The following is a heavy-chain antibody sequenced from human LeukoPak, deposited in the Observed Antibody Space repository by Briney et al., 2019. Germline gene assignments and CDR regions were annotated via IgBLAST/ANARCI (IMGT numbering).Heavy chain of an antibody. CDR3: ARGGSGNYYKPLDY. J-gene: IGHJ4*02. D-gene: IGHD3-10*01. CDR1: GGTFSSYA. CDR2: IIPIFGTA. V-gene: IGHV1-69*05. Sequence: SVKVSCKASGGTFSSYAISWVRQAPGQGLEWMGGIIPIFGTANYAQKLQGRVTMTTDTSTRTAYMELRSLRSDDTAVYYCARGGSGNYYKPLDYWGQGTLVTVSS.